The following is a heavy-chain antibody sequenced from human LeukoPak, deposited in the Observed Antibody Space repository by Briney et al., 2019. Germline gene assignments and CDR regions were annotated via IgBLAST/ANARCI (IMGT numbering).Heavy chain of an antibody. J-gene: IGHJ6*03. CDR2: IKQDGSEK. CDR1: GFTFSSYW. V-gene: IGHV3-7*01. D-gene: IGHD3-3*01. Sequence: GGSLRLSCAASGFTFSSYWMSWVRQAPGKGLEWVANIKQDGSEKYYVDSVKGRFTISRDNAKNSLYLQMNSLRAEDTAVYYCARDQPGYDFWSGYSPPRTDYMDVWGKGTTVTVSS. CDR3: ARDQPGYDFWSGYSPPRTDYMDV.